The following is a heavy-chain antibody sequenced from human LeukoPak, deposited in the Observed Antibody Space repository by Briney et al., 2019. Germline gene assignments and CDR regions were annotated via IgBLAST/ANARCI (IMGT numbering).Heavy chain of an antibody. Sequence: ASVKVSCKTSGYTFFSYGIAWVRQAPGQGLEWMGWISSYNGNTKYAQNLQDRVTMTTDTSTSTAYVELRSLRSDDTAVYYCARDRPPRPPPGYDFWTYFDYWGQGTLVTVSS. CDR2: ISSYNGNT. V-gene: IGHV1-18*01. CDR1: GYTFFSYG. J-gene: IGHJ4*02. CDR3: ARDRPPRPPPGYDFWTYFDY. D-gene: IGHD3-3*01.